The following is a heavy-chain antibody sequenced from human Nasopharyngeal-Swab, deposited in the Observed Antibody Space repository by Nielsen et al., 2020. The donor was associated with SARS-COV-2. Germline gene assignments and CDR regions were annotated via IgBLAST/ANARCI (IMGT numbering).Heavy chain of an antibody. D-gene: IGHD3-10*01. V-gene: IGHV1-69*01. J-gene: IGHJ6*03. Sequence: WVRQAPGQGLEWMGGIIPIFGTANYAQKFQGRVTITADESTSTAYMELSSLRSEDTAVYYCARGATYTMVRGVITFQYYYYYMDVWGKGTTVTVSS. CDR2: IIPIFGTA. CDR3: ARGATYTMVRGVITFQYYYYYMDV.